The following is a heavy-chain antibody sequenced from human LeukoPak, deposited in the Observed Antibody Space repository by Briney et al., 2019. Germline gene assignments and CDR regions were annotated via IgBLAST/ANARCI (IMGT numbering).Heavy chain of an antibody. CDR2: INHSGST. D-gene: IGHD3-10*01. V-gene: IGHV4-34*01. J-gene: IGHJ5*02. Sequence: SETLSLTCAVYSGSFSGYYWSWIRQPPGKGLEWIGEINHSGSTNYNPSLKSRVTISVDTSKNQFSLKLSSVTAADTAVYYCARAINVPVLLWFGELFWFDPWGQGTLVTVSS. CDR3: ARAINVPVLLWFGELFWFDP. CDR1: SGSFSGYY.